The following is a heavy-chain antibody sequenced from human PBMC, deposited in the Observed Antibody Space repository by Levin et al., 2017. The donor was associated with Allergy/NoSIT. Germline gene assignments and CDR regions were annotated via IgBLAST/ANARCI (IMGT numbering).Heavy chain of an antibody. Sequence: GGSLRLSCAASGFTFSNYGMTWVRPAPGKGLEWVSGMSGSGDSTHYADSVKGRFTISRDPSKHTLFLQMNSLRVEDTAVYYCARGAWGTVCDYWGQGTQVTVSS. CDR3: ARGAWGTVCDY. J-gene: IGHJ4*02. CDR1: GFTFSNYG. D-gene: IGHD7-27*01. V-gene: IGHV3-23*01. CDR2: MSGSGDST.